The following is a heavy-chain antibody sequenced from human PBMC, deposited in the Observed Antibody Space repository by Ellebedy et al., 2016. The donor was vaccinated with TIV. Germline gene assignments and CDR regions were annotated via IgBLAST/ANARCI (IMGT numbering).Heavy chain of an antibody. J-gene: IGHJ6*02. Sequence: SETLSLTXTVSGGSISSGGYYWSWIRQHPGKGLEWIGYIYYSGSTYYNPSLKSRVTISVDTSKNQFSLKLSSVTAADTAVYYCARGLYSYYYYGMDVWGQGTTVTVSS. V-gene: IGHV4-31*03. CDR3: ARGLYSYYYYGMDV. D-gene: IGHD5-12*01. CDR1: GGSISSGGYY. CDR2: IYYSGST.